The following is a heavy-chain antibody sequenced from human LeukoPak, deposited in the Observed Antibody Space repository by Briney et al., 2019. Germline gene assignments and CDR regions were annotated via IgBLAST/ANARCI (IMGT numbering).Heavy chain of an antibody. CDR3: ARGEDYGDYFDY. Sequence: PGGSLTLSCAASGFTVSSNYMSWVRKAPGKGLEWVSVVYSGGSTYYADSVKGRFTISRDNSKNTLYLQMNSLRAEDTAVYYCARGEDYGDYFDYWGQGTLVTVSS. CDR2: VYSGGST. CDR1: GFTVSSNY. J-gene: IGHJ4*02. V-gene: IGHV3-53*01. D-gene: IGHD4-17*01.